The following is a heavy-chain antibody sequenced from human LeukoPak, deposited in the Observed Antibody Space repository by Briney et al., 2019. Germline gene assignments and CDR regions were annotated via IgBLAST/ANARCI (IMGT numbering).Heavy chain of an antibody. CDR2: IYYSGST. Sequence: SETLSLTCSVSGGSISSGGYYWSWIRQHPGKGLEWIGYIYYSGSTYYNPSLKSRVTISVDTSKNQFSLKLSSVTAADTAVYYCARGGPYDFWSGYPFSGMDAWGQGTTVTVSS. CDR3: ARGGPYDFWSGYPFSGMDA. D-gene: IGHD3-3*01. J-gene: IGHJ6*02. V-gene: IGHV4-31*03. CDR1: GGSISSGGYY.